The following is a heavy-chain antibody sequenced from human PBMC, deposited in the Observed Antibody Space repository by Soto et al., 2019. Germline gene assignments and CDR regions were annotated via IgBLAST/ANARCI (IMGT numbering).Heavy chain of an antibody. V-gene: IGHV1-69*13. D-gene: IGHD6-6*01. Sequence: SVKVSGKASGGTFSIYAISWVLQSPLQWLEWMGGIIPIFGTANYAQKFQGRVTITADESTSTAYMELSSLRSEDTAVYYCARDMGIAARLGDYYYGMDVWGQGTTVTVSS. CDR3: ARDMGIAARLGDYYYGMDV. J-gene: IGHJ6*02. CDR2: IIPIFGTA. CDR1: GGTFSIYA.